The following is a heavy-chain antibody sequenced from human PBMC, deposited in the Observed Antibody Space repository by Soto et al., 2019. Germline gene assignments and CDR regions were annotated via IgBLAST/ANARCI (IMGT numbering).Heavy chain of an antibody. CDR2: ISSSSSYI. Sequence: EVQLVESGGGLVKPGGSLRLSCAASGFTFSSYSMNWVRQAPGKGLEWVSSISSSSSYIYYADSVKGRFTISRDNAKNSRDRQMNGLRAEDTAVYYCARDVRSYYGRDVWGQGTTVTVSS. V-gene: IGHV3-21*01. CDR3: ARDVRSYYGRDV. J-gene: IGHJ6*02. CDR1: GFTFSSYS.